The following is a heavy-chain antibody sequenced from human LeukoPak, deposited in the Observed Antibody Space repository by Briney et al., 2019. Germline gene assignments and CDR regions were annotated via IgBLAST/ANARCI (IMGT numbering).Heavy chain of an antibody. Sequence: SETLSLACTVSGGSINSYYWTWIRQPAGKGLEWLGRIYTTGSTNYNPSLKSRVTMSVDTSKNHFSLRLSSVTAADTAVYYCAREPIHEYGDHPDFWGQGTLVTVSS. J-gene: IGHJ4*02. D-gene: IGHD4-17*01. V-gene: IGHV4-4*07. CDR2: IYTTGST. CDR1: GGSINSYY. CDR3: AREPIHEYGDHPDF.